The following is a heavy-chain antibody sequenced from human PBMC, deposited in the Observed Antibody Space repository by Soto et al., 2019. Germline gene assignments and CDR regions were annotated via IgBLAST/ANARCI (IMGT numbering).Heavy chain of an antibody. CDR2: IESKTDGGTT. D-gene: IGHD3-3*01. CDR3: SADAKTIFGALIIIKNYMDI. CDR1: GFSFNNAW. V-gene: IGHV3-15*04. Sequence: VHLVESGGGLVKPGGSLRLSCAASGFSFNNAWMNWVRQAPGQGLEWIGRIESKTDGGTTDYAAPVKGRFTISRDDSKNMLYLQMNSLKIEDTSVYYCSADAKTIFGALIIIKNYMDIWGKGTTVTVSS. J-gene: IGHJ6*03.